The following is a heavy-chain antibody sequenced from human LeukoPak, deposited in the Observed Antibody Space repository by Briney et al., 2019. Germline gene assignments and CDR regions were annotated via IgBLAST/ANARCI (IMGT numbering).Heavy chain of an antibody. Sequence: SETLSLTCTVSGGSIGSYYWSWIRQPAGKGLEWIGRIYTSGSTNYNPSLKSRVTMSVDTSKNQFSLKLSSVTAADTAVYYCARDGLDPGAYYYYYGMDVWGQGTTVTVSS. D-gene: IGHD3/OR15-3a*01. V-gene: IGHV4-4*07. CDR2: IYTSGST. CDR3: ARDGLDPGAYYYYYGMDV. CDR1: GGSIGSYY. J-gene: IGHJ6*02.